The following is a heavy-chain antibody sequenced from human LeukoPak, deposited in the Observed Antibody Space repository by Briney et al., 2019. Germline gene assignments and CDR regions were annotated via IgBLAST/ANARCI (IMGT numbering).Heavy chain of an antibody. D-gene: IGHD3-22*01. CDR2: MNPNSGNT. V-gene: IGHV1-8*01. CDR3: ARGRSQVKGDYYYYYMDV. Sequence: ASVKVSCEASVYTFTSYDINWVPQATGQGLEWMGWMNPNSGNTGYAQKFQGRVTMTRNTSISTAYMELSSLRSEDTAVYYCARGRSQVKGDYYYYYMDVWGKGTTVTVSS. CDR1: VYTFTSYD. J-gene: IGHJ6*03.